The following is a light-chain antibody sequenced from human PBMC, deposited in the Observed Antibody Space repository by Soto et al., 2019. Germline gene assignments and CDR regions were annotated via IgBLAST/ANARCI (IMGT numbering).Light chain of an antibody. CDR3: SSYAGNNNVI. V-gene: IGLV2-8*01. J-gene: IGLJ2*01. CDR2: EVS. Sequence: QSALTQPPSASGSPGQSVTISCTGTSSDVGSYRFVSWYQHPGKAPKLLIYEVSKRPSGVPDRFSASTSGNTASLTVSGLQADDEADYYCSSYAGNNNVIFGGGTKLTVL. CDR1: SSDVGSYRF.